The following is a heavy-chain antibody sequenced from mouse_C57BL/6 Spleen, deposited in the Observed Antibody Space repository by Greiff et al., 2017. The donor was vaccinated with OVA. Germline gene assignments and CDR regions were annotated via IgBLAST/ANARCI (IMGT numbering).Heavy chain of an antibody. D-gene: IGHD1-1*01. Sequence: QVQLKESGAELVKPGASVKLSCKASGYTFTEYTIHWVKQRSGQGLEWIGWFYPGSGSIKYNEKFKDKATLTADKSSSTVYMELSRLTSEDSAVYFCARHESGSYYYGSFLDVWGTGTTVTVSS. V-gene: IGHV1-62-2*01. J-gene: IGHJ1*03. CDR3: ARHESGSYYYGSFLDV. CDR1: GYTFTEYT. CDR2: FYPGSGSI.